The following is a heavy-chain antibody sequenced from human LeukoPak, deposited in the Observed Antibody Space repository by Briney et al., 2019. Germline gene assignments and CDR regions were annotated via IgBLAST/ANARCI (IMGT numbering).Heavy chain of an antibody. V-gene: IGHV4-59*12. CDR2: IYYSGST. Sequence: SETLSLTCTVSGGSISSYYWSWIRQPPGKGLEWIGYIYYSGSTNYNPSLKSRVTISVDTSKNQFSLKLSSVTAADTAVYYCARRDWGYCSSTSCYTGATYYFDYWGQGTLVTVSS. CDR1: GGSISSYY. D-gene: IGHD2-2*02. J-gene: IGHJ4*02. CDR3: ARRDWGYCSSTSCYTGATYYFDY.